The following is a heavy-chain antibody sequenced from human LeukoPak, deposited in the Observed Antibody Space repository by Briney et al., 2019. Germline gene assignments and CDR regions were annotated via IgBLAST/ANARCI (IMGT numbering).Heavy chain of an antibody. J-gene: IGHJ4*02. V-gene: IGHV3-30*02. CDR3: ARERVD. D-gene: IGHD5/OR15-5a*01. CDR1: GFNFRTFG. Sequence: PGGSLRLSCATSGFNFRTFGTHWLRQAPGKGLEWVAFIQVDGSKGFYADSVRGRFTISRDNSKNTLSLQMNGLRVEDTAVYYCARERVDWGQGTLVTVSS. CDR2: IQVDGSKG.